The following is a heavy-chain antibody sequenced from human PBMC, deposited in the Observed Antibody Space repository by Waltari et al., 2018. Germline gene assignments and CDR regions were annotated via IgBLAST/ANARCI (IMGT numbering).Heavy chain of an antibody. CDR1: GFTFSSYG. V-gene: IGHV3-30*02. Sequence: QVQLVESGGGVVQPGGSLRLSCAASGFTFSSYGMHWVRQAPGKGLWGVAFIRYYGSNKYYADSVKGRFTISRDNSKNTLYLQMNSLRAEDTAVYYCAKIASPDFDYWGQGTLVTVSS. CDR2: IRYYGSNK. J-gene: IGHJ4*02. D-gene: IGHD6-13*01. CDR3: AKIASPDFDY.